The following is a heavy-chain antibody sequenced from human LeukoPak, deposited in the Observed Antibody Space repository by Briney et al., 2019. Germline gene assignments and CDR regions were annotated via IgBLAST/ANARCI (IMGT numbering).Heavy chain of an antibody. CDR3: ARDWGEGFFSMAFDI. J-gene: IGHJ3*02. Sequence: PGGSLRLSCAAYGFTFSSYVMSCVRQAPGKGPEWVAVIWYDGSNKYYADSVKGRFTISRDNSKNTLYLQMNRLRAEDTAVYYCARDWGEGFFSMAFDIWGQGTMVTVSS. D-gene: IGHD3-16*01. V-gene: IGHV3-33*08. CDR1: GFTFSSYV. CDR2: IWYDGSNK.